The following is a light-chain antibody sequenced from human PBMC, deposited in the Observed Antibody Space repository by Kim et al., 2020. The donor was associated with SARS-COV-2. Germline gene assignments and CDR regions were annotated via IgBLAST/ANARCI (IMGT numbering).Light chain of an antibody. CDR1: KIGSKS. J-gene: IGLJ2*01. CDR2: YDS. Sequence: SYELTQPPSVSVAPGKTARITCGGNKIGSKSVHWYQQKPGQAPVLVIYYDSDRPSGIPERFSGSNSGNTATLTISRVEAGDEADYYCQVWDSSSDHVVFGGGTKRTVL. V-gene: IGLV3-21*04. CDR3: QVWDSSSDHVV.